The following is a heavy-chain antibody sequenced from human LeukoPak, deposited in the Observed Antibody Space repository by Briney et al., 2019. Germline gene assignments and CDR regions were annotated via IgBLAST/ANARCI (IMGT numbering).Heavy chain of an antibody. CDR3: ARDQYYDSSGYYYI. Sequence: GGSLRLSCVASGFTFSSRDWMTWVRQAPGKGLEWVANIKQDGSEKNYVDSVKGRFTISRDNAKNSVDLQMNSLRVEDTAVYYCARDQYYDSSGYYYIWGQGTLVTVST. D-gene: IGHD3-22*01. CDR1: GFTFSSRDW. CDR2: IKQDGSEK. J-gene: IGHJ4*02. V-gene: IGHV3-7*01.